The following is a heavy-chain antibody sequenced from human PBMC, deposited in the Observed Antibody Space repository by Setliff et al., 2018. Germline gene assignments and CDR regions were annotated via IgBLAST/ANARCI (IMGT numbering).Heavy chain of an antibody. CDR3: ARGDYFYYYMDV. V-gene: IGHV4-4*02. CDR2: INHSGNT. J-gene: IGHJ6*03. Sequence: PSETLSLTCAVSGDSISSGNWWSWVRQPPEKGLEWIWEINHSGNTNYNPSLKSRLTISVDTSKNHFSLRLNSVTAADTAVYYCARGDYFYYYMDVWGIGTTVTVAS. CDR1: GDSISSGNW.